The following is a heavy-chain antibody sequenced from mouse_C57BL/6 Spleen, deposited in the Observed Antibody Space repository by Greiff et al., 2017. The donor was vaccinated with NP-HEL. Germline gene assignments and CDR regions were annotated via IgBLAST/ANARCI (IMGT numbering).Heavy chain of an antibody. V-gene: IGHV14-3*01. CDR3: ARSYYGSSYLDY. Sequence: VQLQQSVAELVRPGASVKLSCTASGFHIQNTYMHWVKQRPEQGLEWIGRIDPANGNTKYAPKFQGKATITADTASNTAYLQLSSLTSEDTAIYYCARSYYGSSYLDYWGQGTTLTVSS. CDR2: IDPANGNT. CDR1: GFHIQNTY. J-gene: IGHJ2*01. D-gene: IGHD1-1*01.